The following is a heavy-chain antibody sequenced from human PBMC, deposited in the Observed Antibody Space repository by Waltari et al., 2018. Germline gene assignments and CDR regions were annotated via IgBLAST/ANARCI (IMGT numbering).Heavy chain of an antibody. J-gene: IGHJ6*02. D-gene: IGHD3-22*01. CDR2: IYHSGST. V-gene: IGHV4-4*02. CDR3: ASSYYDSSGYFDGMDV. Sequence: QVQLQESGPGLVKPSGTLSLTCAVSGGSISSSNWWSWVRPPPGKGLEWIGEIYHSGSTNYNPSLKSRVTISVDKSKNQFSLKLSSVTAADTAVYYCASSYYDSSGYFDGMDVWGQGTTVTVSS. CDR1: GGSISSSNW.